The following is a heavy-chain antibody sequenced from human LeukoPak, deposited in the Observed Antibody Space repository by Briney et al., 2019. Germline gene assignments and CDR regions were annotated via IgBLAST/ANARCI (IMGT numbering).Heavy chain of an antibody. CDR3: ARAVGSSESNWFDP. V-gene: IGHV4-61*02. D-gene: IGHD1-26*01. CDR2: IYTSGST. CDR1: GDSISSGNYY. Sequence: SQTLSLTCTVSGDSISSGNYYWSWIRQPAGKGLEWLGRIYTSGSTNYNPSLKSRVTISLDRSKNRFSLNLNSVTAADTAVYYCARAVGSSESNWFDPWGQGTLATVSS. J-gene: IGHJ5*02.